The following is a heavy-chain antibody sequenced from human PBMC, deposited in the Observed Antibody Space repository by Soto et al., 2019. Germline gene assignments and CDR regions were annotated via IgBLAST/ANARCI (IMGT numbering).Heavy chain of an antibody. CDR1: GGTFSTYT. D-gene: IGHD2-15*01. CDR3: ARGLECRGYCLDKPTWFGP. CDR2: IIPIFGTP. J-gene: IGHJ5*02. Sequence: QVQLVQSGAEVKKSGSSVKVSCKASGGTFSTYTFSWVRQAPGQGLEWMGRIIPIFGTPYYAQKFQGRVTITADKSTSTVYMELSSRGSDDTAVYFCARGLECRGYCLDKPTWFGPWGQGTLVTVSS. V-gene: IGHV1-69*06.